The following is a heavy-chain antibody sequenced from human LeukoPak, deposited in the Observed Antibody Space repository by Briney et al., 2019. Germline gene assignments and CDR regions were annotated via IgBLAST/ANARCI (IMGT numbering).Heavy chain of an antibody. CDR2: IQQDGNDK. D-gene: IGHD3-3*01. CDR1: GFTLSSFW. CDR3: ARDLYYGFWSGSHSYVMDV. V-gene: IGHV3-7*01. J-gene: IGHJ6*02. Sequence: PGGSLSLSCAPSGFTLSSFWMSCVRQAPGKGREWEANIQQDGNDKYYVASVEGRFNVSRDDAKNTLYLQVNSVRAEVTAVYYCARDLYYGFWSGSHSYVMDVWGQGTTVTVSS.